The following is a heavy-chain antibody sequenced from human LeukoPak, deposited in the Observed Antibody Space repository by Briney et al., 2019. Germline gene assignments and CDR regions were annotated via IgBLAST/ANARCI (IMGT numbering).Heavy chain of an antibody. Sequence: GESLKISCKGSGYSFPSYWIGWLRQMPGKGLGWMGIIYPGDSDTRYSPSFQGQVTISADKSISTAYLQWSSLKASDTAMYYCARQDSSGYYYDRDAFDVWGQGTMVTVSS. D-gene: IGHD3-22*01. J-gene: IGHJ3*01. CDR2: IYPGDSDT. CDR1: GYSFPSYW. CDR3: ARQDSSGYYYDRDAFDV. V-gene: IGHV5-51*01.